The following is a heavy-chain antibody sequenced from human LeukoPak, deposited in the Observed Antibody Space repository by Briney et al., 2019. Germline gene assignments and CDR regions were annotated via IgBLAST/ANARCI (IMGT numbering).Heavy chain of an antibody. J-gene: IGHJ5*02. CDR1: RSTFTNYA. V-gene: IGHV1-69*13. D-gene: IGHD6-13*01. CDR3: ASTQGIAAAGTYWFDP. Sequence: GASVKVSCKASRSTFTNYAISWVRQAPGQGLEWTGGIIPIFATANYAQKFQGRVTITADESTSTAYMELRSLRSDDTAVYYCASTQGIAAAGTYWFDPWGQGTLVTVSS. CDR2: IIPIFATA.